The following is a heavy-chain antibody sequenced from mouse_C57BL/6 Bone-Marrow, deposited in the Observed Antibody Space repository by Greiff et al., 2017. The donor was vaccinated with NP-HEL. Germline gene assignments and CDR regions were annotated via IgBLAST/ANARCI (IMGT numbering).Heavy chain of an antibody. CDR1: GYSFTGYY. CDR2: IYPYNGVS. D-gene: IGHD1-1*01. V-gene: IGHV1-31*01. Sequence: VHVKQSGPELVKPGASVKISCKASGYSFTGYYMHWVKQSHGNILDWIGYIYPYNGVSSYNQKFKGKATLTVDKSSSTAYMELRSLTSEDSAVYYCANYCSRGYWYFDVWGTGTTVTVSS. CDR3: ANYCSRGYWYFDV. J-gene: IGHJ1*03.